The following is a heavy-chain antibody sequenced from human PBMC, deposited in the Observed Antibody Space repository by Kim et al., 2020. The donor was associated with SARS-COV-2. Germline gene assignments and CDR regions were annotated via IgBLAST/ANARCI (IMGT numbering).Heavy chain of an antibody. CDR3: VKDRYSSGAYGMDG. Sequence: GGSLRLSCAASGFTFSNYAMSWVRQAPGRGLEWVSAISGSGGSTYYADSVKGRFTISRDNSKNTLYLQMNSLRAEDTAVYYCVKDRYSSGAYGMDGWGQGTTVTVSS. D-gene: IGHD2-15*01. CDR2: ISGSGGST. J-gene: IGHJ6*02. V-gene: IGHV3-23*01. CDR1: GFTFSNYA.